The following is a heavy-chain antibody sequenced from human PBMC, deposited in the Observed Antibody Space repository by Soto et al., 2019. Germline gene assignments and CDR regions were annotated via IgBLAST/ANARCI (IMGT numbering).Heavy chain of an antibody. D-gene: IGHD3-10*01. CDR1: GYSFTSYW. J-gene: IGHJ6*02. V-gene: IGHV5-51*01. CDR2: IYPGDSDT. CDR3: GMDV. Sequence: PGESLKISCKGSGYSFTSYWIGWVRQMPGKGLEWMGIIYPGDSDTRYSPSFQGQVTISAEDTAQYYCAKSVGVGTAGTYYYYYGMDVWGQGTTVTVSS.